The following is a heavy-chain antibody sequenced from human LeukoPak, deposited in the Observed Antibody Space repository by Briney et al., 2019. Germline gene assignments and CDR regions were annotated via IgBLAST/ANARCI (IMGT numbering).Heavy chain of an antibody. CDR3: ARDKHQSDSSSWPYPFDY. V-gene: IGHV1-18*01. CDR2: ISAYNGNT. Sequence: ASVKVSCKASGYTFTSYGISWVRQAPGQGLEWMGWISAYNGNTNYAQKLQGRVTMTTDTSTSTAYMELRSLRSDDTAVYYCARDKHQSDSSSWPYPFDYWGQGTLVTVSS. D-gene: IGHD6-13*01. J-gene: IGHJ4*02. CDR1: GYTFTSYG.